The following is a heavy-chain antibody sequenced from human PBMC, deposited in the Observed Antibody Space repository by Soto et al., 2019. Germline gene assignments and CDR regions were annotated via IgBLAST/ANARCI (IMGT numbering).Heavy chain of an antibody. CDR2: ISGYNGNT. Sequence: GASVMVSCKASGYTFTNYGVTWVRQAPGQGLEWMGRISGYNGNTNYAQNLQGRVSMTTDTSTSTAYMELRSLTSDDTAVYYCARGLLCCSSDVDYHYLQAVRGQGTTVIGSS. CDR1: GYTFTNYG. CDR3: ARGLLCCSSDVDYHYLQAV. V-gene: IGHV1-18*01. J-gene: IGHJ6*01. D-gene: IGHD4-17*01.